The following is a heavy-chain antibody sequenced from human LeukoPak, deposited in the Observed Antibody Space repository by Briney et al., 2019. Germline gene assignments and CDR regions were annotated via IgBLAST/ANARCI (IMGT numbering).Heavy chain of an antibody. D-gene: IGHD5-12*01. J-gene: IGHJ6*02. CDR2: ISTDNGDT. CDR3: ARSRGSVRDDYYGMDV. V-gene: IGHV1-18*01. CDR1: GYTFTTYG. Sequence: ASVKVSCKSSGYTFTTYGITWVRQAPGQGLEWMGWISTDNGDTNYAQKLQGRVTMTTDTSTSTAYMEPRSLRSEDTAVYYCARSRGSVRDDYYGMDVWGQGTTVTVSS.